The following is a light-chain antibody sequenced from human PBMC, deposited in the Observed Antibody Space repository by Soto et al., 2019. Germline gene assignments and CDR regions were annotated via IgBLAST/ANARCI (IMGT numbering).Light chain of an antibody. Sequence: EIVMTQSPATLSVSPGERATLSCRASQSVNSNLAWYQQKPGQTPRLLIYGASTRATGIPARFSGSGSGTEFTLTISSLQSEDFAVYYCQKYNNWHITFGQGTRLEIK. CDR3: QKYNNWHIT. CDR1: QSVNSN. CDR2: GAS. J-gene: IGKJ5*01. V-gene: IGKV3-15*01.